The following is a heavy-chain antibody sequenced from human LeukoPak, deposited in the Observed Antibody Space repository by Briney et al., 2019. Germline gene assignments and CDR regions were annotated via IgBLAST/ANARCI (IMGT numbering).Heavy chain of an antibody. CDR2: IYPGDSDT. CDR1: GYSFTSYW. V-gene: IGHV5-51*01. J-gene: IGHJ5*02. D-gene: IGHD3-3*01. CDR3: ARGAIFGVVIMGFDP. Sequence: GESLKISCKGSGYSFTSYWIGWVRQMPGKGLEWMGIIYPGDSDTRYSPSFQGQVTISADKSISTAYLQWSSLKASDTAMYYCARGAIFGVVIMGFDPWGQGTLVTVSS.